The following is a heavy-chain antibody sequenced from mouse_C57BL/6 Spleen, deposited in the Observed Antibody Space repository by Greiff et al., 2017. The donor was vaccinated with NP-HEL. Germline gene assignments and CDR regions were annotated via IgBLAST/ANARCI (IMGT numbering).Heavy chain of an antibody. Sequence: VQLQQSGAELVKPGASVKLSCKASGYTFTSYWMQWVKQRPGQGPEWIGEIDPSDSYTNYNQKFKGKATLTVDTSSSTAYMQLSSLTSEDSAVYYCARWGSPLYAMDYWGQGTSVTVSS. J-gene: IGHJ4*01. CDR3: ARWGSPLYAMDY. D-gene: IGHD1-1*01. CDR1: GYTFTSYW. V-gene: IGHV1-50*01. CDR2: IDPSDSYT.